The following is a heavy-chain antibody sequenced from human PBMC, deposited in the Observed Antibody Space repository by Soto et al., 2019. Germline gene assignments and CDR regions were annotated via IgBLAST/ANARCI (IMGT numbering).Heavy chain of an antibody. V-gene: IGHV3-7*05. J-gene: IGHJ4*02. CDR2: IKQDGSEK. CDR1: GFTFSSYW. CDR3: ARGFYIWEKLFDY. Sequence: PGGSLRLSCAASGFTFSSYWMSWVRQAPGKGLEWVANIKQDGSEKYYVDSVKGRFTISRDNAKNSLYLQMNSLRAEDTAVYYCARGFYIWEKLFDYWGQGTLVTVSS. D-gene: IGHD1-26*01.